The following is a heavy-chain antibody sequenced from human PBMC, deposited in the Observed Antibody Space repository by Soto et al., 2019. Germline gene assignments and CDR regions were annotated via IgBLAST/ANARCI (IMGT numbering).Heavy chain of an antibody. CDR1: GGSISSYY. V-gene: IGHV4-59*01. Sequence: PSETLSLTCTFSGGSISSYYWSWIRQPPGKGLEWIGYIYYSGSTNYNPSLKSRVTISVDTSKNQFSLKLSSVTAADTAVYYCARSYTSSTGWYAPCRHGTLVIVS. CDR3: ARSYTSSTGWYAP. CDR2: IYYSGST. J-gene: IGHJ5*02. D-gene: IGHD6-6*01.